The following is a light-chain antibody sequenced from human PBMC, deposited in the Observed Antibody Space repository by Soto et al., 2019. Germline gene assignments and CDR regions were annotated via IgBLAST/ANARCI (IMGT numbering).Light chain of an antibody. Sequence: QSVLTQPASVSGSPGQSITISCTGTSSDVGVYNYVSWYQQHPGKAPKVMIYEVSNRPSGVSNRFSGSKSGNTASLTISGLQAGDEAAYYCSSYTSSSTLVFGGGTKLTVL. CDR1: SSDVGVYNY. CDR2: EVS. J-gene: IGLJ3*02. CDR3: SSYTSSSTLV. V-gene: IGLV2-14*01.